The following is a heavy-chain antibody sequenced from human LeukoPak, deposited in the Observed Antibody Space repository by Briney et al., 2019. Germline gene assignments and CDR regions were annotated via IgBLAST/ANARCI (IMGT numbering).Heavy chain of an antibody. Sequence: ASVKVSCKASGYTFTSYYMHWVRQAPGQGLEWMGIINPSGGSTSYAQKFQGRVTMTTDTSTSTAYMELRSLRSDDTAVYYCARVLNYYGSGSYRYFDYWGQGTLVTVSS. J-gene: IGHJ4*01. CDR2: INPSGGST. V-gene: IGHV1-46*01. D-gene: IGHD3-10*01. CDR1: GYTFTSYY. CDR3: ARVLNYYGSGSYRYFDY.